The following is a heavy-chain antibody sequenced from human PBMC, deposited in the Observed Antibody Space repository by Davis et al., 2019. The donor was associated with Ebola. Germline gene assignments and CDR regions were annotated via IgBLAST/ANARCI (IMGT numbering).Heavy chain of an antibody. J-gene: IGHJ4*02. CDR1: GFPFTSYT. CDR3: AGGRMYNWNLTY. CDR2: ILYVGSNK. Sequence: GGSLRPSGPPPGFPFTSYTLNWFRQPPGKGLAWVAAILYVGSNKYYADSVKGRFTIPRDNSKNTLYLQMNSLRAEDTAVYYCAGGRMYNWNLTYWGQGTLVTVSS. D-gene: IGHD1-20*01. V-gene: IGHV3-33*08.